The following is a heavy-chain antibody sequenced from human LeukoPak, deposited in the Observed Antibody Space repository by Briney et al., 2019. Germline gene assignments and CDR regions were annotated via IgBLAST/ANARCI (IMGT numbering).Heavy chain of an antibody. CDR2: TVYRSKWYY. Sequence: SQTLSLTCALSLDSVSSNSAAWNWIRQSPSRGLEWLGRTVYRSKWYYDYAVSVQSRITINADTSKNQFSLHLNSATPEDTAVYYCARSTALVGDDWVDPWGQGTLVTVSS. D-gene: IGHD2-21*01. J-gene: IGHJ5*02. CDR1: LDSVSSNSAA. V-gene: IGHV6-1*01. CDR3: ARSTALVGDDWVDP.